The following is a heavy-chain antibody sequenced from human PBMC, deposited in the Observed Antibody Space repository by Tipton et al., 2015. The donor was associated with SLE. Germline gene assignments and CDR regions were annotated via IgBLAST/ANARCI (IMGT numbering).Heavy chain of an antibody. CDR3: ARSVGGHYYDSSGYRSDAFDI. J-gene: IGHJ3*02. V-gene: IGHV5-51*01. Sequence: QLVQSGAEVKKPGESLKISCEGSGYSFTNYWIGWVRQMPGKGLDWMGIIYPGDSDTRYSPSFQGQVTISADKSISTAYLQWSSLKASDTAMYYCARSVGGHYYDSSGYRSDAFDIWGQGTMVTVSS. CDR2: IYPGDSDT. D-gene: IGHD3-22*01. CDR1: GYSFTNYW.